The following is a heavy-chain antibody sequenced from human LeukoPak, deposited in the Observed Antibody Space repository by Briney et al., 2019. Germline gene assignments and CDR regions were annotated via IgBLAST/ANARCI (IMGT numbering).Heavy chain of an antibody. J-gene: IGHJ5*02. CDR1: GYTFTSYY. V-gene: IGHV1-18*04. Sequence: GASVKVSCKASGYTFTSYYMHWVRQAPGQGLEWMGWISAYNGNTNYAQKLQGRVTMTTDTSTSTAYMELRSLRSDDTAVYYCARVWYYYDSSGYHNWFDPWGQGTLVTVSS. CDR2: ISAYNGNT. CDR3: ARVWYYYDSSGYHNWFDP. D-gene: IGHD3-22*01.